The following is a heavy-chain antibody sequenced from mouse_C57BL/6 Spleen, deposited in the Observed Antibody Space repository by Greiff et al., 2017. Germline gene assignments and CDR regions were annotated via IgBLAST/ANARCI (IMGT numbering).Heavy chain of an antibody. D-gene: IGHD1-1*01. CDR2: IYPGSGST. Sequence: QVQLQQPGAELVKPGASVKMSCKASGYTFTSYWITWVKQRPGQGLEWIGDIYPGSGSTNYNEKFKSKATLTVDTSTSTAYMQLSSLTSEDSAVYYCARDYGSSLYYCDYWGQGTTPTVSS. V-gene: IGHV1-55*01. J-gene: IGHJ2*01. CDR1: GYTFTSYW. CDR3: ARDYGSSLYYCDY.